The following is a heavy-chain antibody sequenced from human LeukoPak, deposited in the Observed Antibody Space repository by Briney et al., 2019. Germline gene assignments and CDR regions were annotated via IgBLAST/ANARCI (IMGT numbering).Heavy chain of an antibody. D-gene: IGHD5-12*01. V-gene: IGHV1-2*02. CDR2: ISPNSGVT. Sequence: ASVKVSCKASGYTFTGYYIHWLRQAPGQGLEWMGWISPNSGVTHSSQKFQGRVTMTRDTSISTAYMELSRLRSDDTAVYYCAIVVATIPEAFDYWGQGTLVTVSS. CDR1: GYTFTGYY. CDR3: AIVVATIPEAFDY. J-gene: IGHJ4*02.